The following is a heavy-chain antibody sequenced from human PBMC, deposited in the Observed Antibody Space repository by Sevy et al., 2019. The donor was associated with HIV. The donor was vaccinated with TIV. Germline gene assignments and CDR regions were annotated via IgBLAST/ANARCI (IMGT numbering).Heavy chain of an antibody. CDR2: INQDERHI. CDR3: ARDPDWGALDH. D-gene: IGHD7-27*01. V-gene: IGHV3-7*01. CDR1: GFTFSNFW. Sequence: GGSLRLSCEVSGFTFSNFWMTWVRQSPGKGLEWVAYINQDERHINLLDSVRGRFTISRDNAKNSLYLQMDSLRAEDTAIYYCARDPDWGALDHWGQGTLVTVSS. J-gene: IGHJ4*02.